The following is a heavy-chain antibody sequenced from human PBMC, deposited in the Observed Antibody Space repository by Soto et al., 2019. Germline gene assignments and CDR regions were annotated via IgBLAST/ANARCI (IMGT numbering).Heavy chain of an antibody. CDR2: IIPIFGTA. CDR3: ARALYYYDSSGYTTGAFDI. Sequence: GASVKVSCKASGGTFSSYAISWVRQAPGQGLEWKGGIIPIFGTANYAQKFQGRVTITAYESTSTAYMELSSLRSEDTAVYYCARALYYYDSSGYTTGAFDIWGQGTMVTVSS. V-gene: IGHV1-69*13. CDR1: GGTFSSYA. J-gene: IGHJ3*02. D-gene: IGHD3-22*01.